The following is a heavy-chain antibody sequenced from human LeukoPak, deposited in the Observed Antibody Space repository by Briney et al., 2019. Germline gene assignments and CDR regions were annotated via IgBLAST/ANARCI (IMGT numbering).Heavy chain of an antibody. Sequence: GGSLRLSCAASGFTFSDNYTSWIRQAPGKGLEWVSYISSSGSTIYYADSVKGRFTISRDNAKNSLYLQMNSLRAEDTAVYYCARGIRGSSWYYLSDPWGQGTLVTVSS. CDR3: ARGIRGSSWYYLSDP. V-gene: IGHV3-11*01. J-gene: IGHJ5*02. CDR2: ISSSGSTI. CDR1: GFTFSDNY. D-gene: IGHD6-13*01.